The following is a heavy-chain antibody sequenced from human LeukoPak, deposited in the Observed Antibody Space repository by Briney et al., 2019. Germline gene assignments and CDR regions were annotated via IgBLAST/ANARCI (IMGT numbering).Heavy chain of an antibody. Sequence: GESLKISCKASGYSFTTYWIGWVRQMPGEGLEWMGIIYPGDSDTRYSPSFQGQVTISADKSISTAYLQWSSLKASDTAMYYCARSYDSLGSDYWGQGTLVTVSS. CDR1: GYSFTTYW. CDR2: IYPGDSDT. CDR3: ARSYDSLGSDY. J-gene: IGHJ4*02. V-gene: IGHV5-51*01. D-gene: IGHD3-9*01.